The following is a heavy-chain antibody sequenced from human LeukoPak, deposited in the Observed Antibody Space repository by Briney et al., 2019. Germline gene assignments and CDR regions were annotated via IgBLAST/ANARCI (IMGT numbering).Heavy chain of an antibody. J-gene: IGHJ4*02. V-gene: IGHV4-30-4*02. CDR3: ARRAPSAGFDY. CDR2: IYYSGST. Sequence: SETLSLTCTVSGGSISSGDYYWSWIRQPPGKGLEWIGYIYYSGSTYCNPSLKSRVTISVDTSKDQFSLKLSSVTAADTAVYYCARRAPSAGFDYWGQGTLVTVSS. CDR1: GGSISSGDYY.